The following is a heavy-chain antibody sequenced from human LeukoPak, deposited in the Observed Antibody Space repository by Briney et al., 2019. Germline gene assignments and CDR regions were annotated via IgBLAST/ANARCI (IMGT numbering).Heavy chain of an antibody. V-gene: IGHV3-30*02. CDR1: GFTFSSYG. J-gene: IGHJ4*02. Sequence: GGSLRLSCAASGFTFSSYGMHWVRQAPGKGLEWVAFIRYDGSNKYYADSVKGRFTISRDNSKNTLYLQMNSLRAEDTAVYYCATEDYYDSSGYYVDFDYWGQGTLVTVSS. CDR3: ATEDYYDSSGYYVDFDY. CDR2: IRYDGSNK. D-gene: IGHD3-22*01.